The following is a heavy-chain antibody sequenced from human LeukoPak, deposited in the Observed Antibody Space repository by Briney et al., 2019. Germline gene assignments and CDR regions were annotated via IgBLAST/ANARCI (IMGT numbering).Heavy chain of an antibody. J-gene: IGHJ3*02. CDR3: ARDRDAFDI. Sequence: GGSLRLSCAASGFTFSSYAMHWVREAPGKGLEWVAVISYDGSNKYYADSVKGRFTISRDNSKNTLYLQMNSLRAEDTAVYYCARDRDAFDIWGQGAMVTVSS. V-gene: IGHV3-30*04. CDR1: GFTFSSYA. CDR2: ISYDGSNK.